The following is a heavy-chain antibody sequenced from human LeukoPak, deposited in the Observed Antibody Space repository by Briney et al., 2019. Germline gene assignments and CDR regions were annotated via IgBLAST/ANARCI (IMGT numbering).Heavy chain of an antibody. D-gene: IGHD5-24*01. Sequence: GGSLRLSCATSGFTFSGYAMHWVRQAPGKGLEWVAVISYDGNNKYYADSVKGRFTISRDNSKNTLYLQMNSVRVEDTAVYYCAIKEMATGGAGFDTWGQGTKVTVSS. CDR3: AIKEMATGGAGFDT. J-gene: IGHJ3*02. CDR1: GFTFSGYA. V-gene: IGHV3-30-3*01. CDR2: ISYDGNNK.